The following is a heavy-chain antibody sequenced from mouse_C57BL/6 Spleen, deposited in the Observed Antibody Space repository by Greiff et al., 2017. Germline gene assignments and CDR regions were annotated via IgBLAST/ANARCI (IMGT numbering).Heavy chain of an antibody. Sequence: QVQLQQPGAELVKPGASVKLSCKASGYTFTSYWMPWVKQRPGQGLEWIGMIHPNSGSTNYNEKFKSKATLTVDKSSSTAYMQRSSLTSEDSAVYYCSNFYGNYFDYWGQGTTLTVSA. D-gene: IGHD2-1*01. J-gene: IGHJ2*01. CDR3: SNFYGNYFDY. V-gene: IGHV1-64*01. CDR2: IHPNSGST. CDR1: GYTFTSYW.